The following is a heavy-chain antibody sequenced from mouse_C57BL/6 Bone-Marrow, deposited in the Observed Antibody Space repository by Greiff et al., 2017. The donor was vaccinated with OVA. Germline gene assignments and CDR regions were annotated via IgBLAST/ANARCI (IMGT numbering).Heavy chain of an antibody. V-gene: IGHV14-3*01. CDR2: IDPANGNT. J-gene: IGHJ2*01. Sequence: VQLQESVAELVRPGASVKLSCTASGFNIKNTYMHWVKQRPEQGLEWIGRIDPANGNTKYAPKFQGKATITADTSSNTAYLQLSSLTSEDTAIYYCARDYYGSSPLFDYWGQGTTLTVSS. D-gene: IGHD1-1*01. CDR1: GFNIKNTY. CDR3: ARDYYGSSPLFDY.